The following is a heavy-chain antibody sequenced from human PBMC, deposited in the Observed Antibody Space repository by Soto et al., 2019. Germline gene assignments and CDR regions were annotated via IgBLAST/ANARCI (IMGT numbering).Heavy chain of an antibody. V-gene: IGHV3-23*01. Sequence: GGSLRLSCVASGFTFSRYGMSWVRQAPGKGLEWVSVISSSDSSTYYADSVKGRFTISRDTSKNTLFLQMNSLRVEDTAVYYCAKLAGVSYHFYYGMDVWGQGTTVTVSS. CDR2: ISSSDSST. J-gene: IGHJ6*02. CDR1: GFTFSRYG. CDR3: AKLAGVSYHFYYGMDV.